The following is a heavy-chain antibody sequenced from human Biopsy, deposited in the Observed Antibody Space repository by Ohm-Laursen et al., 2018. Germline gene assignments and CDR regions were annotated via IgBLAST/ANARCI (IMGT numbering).Heavy chain of an antibody. CDR2: INPKSGDT. CDR1: GYTFTAFS. J-gene: IGHJ2*01. V-gene: IGHV1-2*02. CDR3: ARGRRHCSGTCSRWYFDL. D-gene: IGHD2-2*01. Sequence: VKVSCKPSGYTFTAFSVHWLRQAPGQGLEWMGWINPKSGDTDYPQNFQGRVSMTRDTSISTAYMDLGRLRSDDTAVYYCARGRRHCSGTCSRWYFDLWGRGTLVTVSS.